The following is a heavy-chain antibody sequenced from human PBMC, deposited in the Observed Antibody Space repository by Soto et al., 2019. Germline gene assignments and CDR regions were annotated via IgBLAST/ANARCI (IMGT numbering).Heavy chain of an antibody. J-gene: IGHJ3*02. D-gene: IGHD3-9*01. CDR1: GYTFTSYY. CDR3: ARDPHPYYDILTGYYASDAFDI. Sequence: ASVKVSCKASGYTFTSYYMHWVRQAPGQGLEWMGIINPSGGSTSYAQKLQGRVTMTTDTSTSTAYMELRSLRSDDTAVYYCARDPHPYYDILTGYYASDAFDIWGQGTMVTVSS. CDR2: INPSGGST. V-gene: IGHV1-46*01.